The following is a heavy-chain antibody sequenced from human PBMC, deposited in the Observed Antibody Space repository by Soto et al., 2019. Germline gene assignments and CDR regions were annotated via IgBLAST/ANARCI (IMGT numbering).Heavy chain of an antibody. J-gene: IGHJ4*02. CDR3: AKFSQGWLLSKPLSTFFDS. CDR1: GFTFSDYA. V-gene: IGHV3-23*01. D-gene: IGHD3-22*01. Sequence: PGGSLRLSCAASGFTFSDYAMSWVRQAPGQGLKLVSGISGSGATTFYADSVKGRFTISRDKSKKTLYLQMNSLRAEDTAVYYCAKFSQGWLLSKPLSTFFDSWGQGTLVTVSS. CDR2: ISGSGATT.